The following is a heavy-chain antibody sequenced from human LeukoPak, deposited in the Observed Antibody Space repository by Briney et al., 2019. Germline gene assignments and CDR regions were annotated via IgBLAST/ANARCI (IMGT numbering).Heavy chain of an antibody. CDR3: ARVFGPHSFDY. D-gene: IGHD3-10*02. CDR1: GFTFSSYE. J-gene: IGHJ4*02. CDR2: ISSSGSYI. V-gene: IGHV3-21*01. Sequence: GGSLRLSCAASGFTFSSYEMNWVRQAPGKGLEWVSSISSSGSYIYYADSVKGRFTISRDNAKNSLYLQMNSLRAEDTAVYYCARVFGPHSFDYWGQGTLVTVSS.